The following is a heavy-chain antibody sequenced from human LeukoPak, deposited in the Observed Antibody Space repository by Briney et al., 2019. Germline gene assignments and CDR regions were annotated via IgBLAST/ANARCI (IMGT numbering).Heavy chain of an antibody. CDR1: GIIITSWV. J-gene: IGHJ4*02. CDR2: ISDTTSST. V-gene: IGHV3-23*01. CDR3: AKSYCSRGPCHSYLPYYFDS. D-gene: IGHD6-13*01. Sequence: GGSQILCWAAGGIIITSWVMWVLRQAPGRGLEWVSTISDTTSSTYYADSVKGRFTIFRDNSKNTLYLQMSSLRAEDTAEYYCAKSYCSRGPCHSYLPYYFDSWGLGTLVTVSS.